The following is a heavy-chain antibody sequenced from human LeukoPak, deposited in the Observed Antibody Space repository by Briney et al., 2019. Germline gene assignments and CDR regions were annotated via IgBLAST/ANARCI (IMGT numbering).Heavy chain of an antibody. CDR2: INHSGST. CDR3: ARHFFWQPKFDY. CDR1: GGSFSGYY. J-gene: IGHJ4*02. Sequence: SETLSLTCAVYGGSFSGYYWSWIRQPPGKGLEWIGEINHSGSTNYNPSLKSRVTISVDTSKNQFSLKLSSVTAADTAVYYCARHFFWQPKFDYWGQGTLVTVSS. D-gene: IGHD3-3*01. V-gene: IGHV4-34*01.